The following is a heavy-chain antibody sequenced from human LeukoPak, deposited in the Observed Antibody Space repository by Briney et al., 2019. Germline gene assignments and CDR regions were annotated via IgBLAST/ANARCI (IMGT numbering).Heavy chain of an antibody. V-gene: IGHV1-69*05. CDR2: IIPTFGTA. Sequence: SVKVSCKASGGTFSSYAISWVRQAPGQGLEWMGRIIPTFGTANYAQKFQGRVTITTDESTSTAYMELSSLRSEDTAVYYCARSPYDSSGYYYNYFQHWGRAPWSPSPQ. J-gene: IGHJ1*01. D-gene: IGHD3-22*01. CDR3: ARSPYDSSGYYYNYFQH. CDR1: GGTFSSYA.